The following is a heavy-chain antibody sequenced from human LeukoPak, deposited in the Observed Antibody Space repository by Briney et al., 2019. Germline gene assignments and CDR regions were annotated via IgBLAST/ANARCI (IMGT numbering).Heavy chain of an antibody. D-gene: IGHD3-16*02. CDR2: IRQDGSEK. CDR1: GDSISTSNSY. V-gene: IGHV3-7*01. Sequence: ETLSLTCTVSGDSISTSNSYWGWIRQPPGKGLEWVANIRQDGSEKYYVDSVKGRFTISRDNAKNSLYLQMNSLRAEDTAVYYCARADYDYVWGSYRQYYFDSWGQGTLVTVSS. J-gene: IGHJ4*02. CDR3: ARADYDYVWGSYRQYYFDS.